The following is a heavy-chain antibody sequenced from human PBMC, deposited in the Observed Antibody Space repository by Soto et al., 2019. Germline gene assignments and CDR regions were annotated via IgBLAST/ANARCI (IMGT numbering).Heavy chain of an antibody. CDR3: ARRGGSSSGYYHYPFDV. V-gene: IGHV4-38-2*01. Sequence: SETLSLTCAVSGYSISSGYYWGWIRQPQGKGLEWSGSIYQSGSTYYNPSLKRRVTISVDTSKSQFSLNVTSVTGADTAVYYGARRGGSSSGYYHYPFDVWGEGTKVTVS. D-gene: IGHD6-6*01. CDR2: IYQSGST. CDR1: GYSISSGYY. J-gene: IGHJ6*02.